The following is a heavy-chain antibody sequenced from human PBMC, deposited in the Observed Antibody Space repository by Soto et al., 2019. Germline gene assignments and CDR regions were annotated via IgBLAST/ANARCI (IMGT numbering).Heavy chain of an antibody. CDR1: GFTFSSYS. J-gene: IGHJ6*02. D-gene: IGHD2-2*01. CDR3: AGYCSSTSCYGILYYYYGMDV. CDR2: ISSSSSYI. Sequence: GGSLRLPCAASGFTFSSYSMNWVRQAPGKGLEWVSSISSSSSYIYYADSVKGRFTISRDNAKNSLYLQMNSLRAEDTAVYYCAGYCSSTSCYGILYYYYGMDVWGQGTTVTVSS. V-gene: IGHV3-21*01.